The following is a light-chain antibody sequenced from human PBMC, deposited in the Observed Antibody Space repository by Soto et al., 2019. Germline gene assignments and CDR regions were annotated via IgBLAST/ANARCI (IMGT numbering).Light chain of an antibody. J-gene: IGLJ2*01. CDR2: EVS. Sequence: QSVLTQPASVSGSPGQSITISCTGTSIDVGAYNYVSWYQQHPGKAPKLMIYEVSNRPSGVSNRFSGSKSGNTASLTISGLQADDEADYYCSSYSSSITVVFGGGTKVTVL. CDR3: SSYSSSITVV. CDR1: SIDVGAYNY. V-gene: IGLV2-14*01.